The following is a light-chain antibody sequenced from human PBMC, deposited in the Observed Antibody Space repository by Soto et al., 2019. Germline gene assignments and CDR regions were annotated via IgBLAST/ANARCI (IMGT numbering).Light chain of an antibody. CDR1: SSDVGGYNY. Sequence: QSALTQPRSVSRSPGQSVTISCTGTSSDVGGYNYVSWYQQHPGKAPNLMIYDVSQRPSGVPDRFSGSKSGNTASLTISGLQAEDEADYYCCSYAGSVLFGGGTKLTVL. CDR3: CSYAGSVL. J-gene: IGLJ2*01. V-gene: IGLV2-11*01. CDR2: DVS.